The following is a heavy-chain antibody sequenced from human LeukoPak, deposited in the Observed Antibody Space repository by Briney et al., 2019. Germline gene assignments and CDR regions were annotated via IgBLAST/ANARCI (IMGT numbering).Heavy chain of an antibody. V-gene: IGHV1-18*01. CDR2: ISAYNGNT. CDR1: GYTFTSYG. J-gene: IGHJ5*02. Sequence: ASVKVSCKASGYTFTSYGISWVRQAPGQGLEWMGWISAYNGNTNYAQKLQGRVTMTTDTSTSTAYMELRSLRSDDTAVYYCARDKAVRGVIYNWFDPWGQGTLVTVSS. D-gene: IGHD3-10*01. CDR3: ARDKAVRGVIYNWFDP.